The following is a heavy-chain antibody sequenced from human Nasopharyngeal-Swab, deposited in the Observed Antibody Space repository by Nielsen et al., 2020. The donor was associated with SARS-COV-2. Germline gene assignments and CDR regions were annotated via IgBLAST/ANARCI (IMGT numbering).Heavy chain of an antibody. J-gene: IGHJ6*02. D-gene: IGHD5-12*01. V-gene: IGHV3-30*18. Sequence: VRQAPEKGLERVSVISYDGNNKYYADSVRGGFTISRDTSRNTLYLQMDSLRAEDTAMYYCAKDLAKTLASATPYYYGMDVWGQGTTVTVSS. CDR3: AKDLAKTLASATPYYYGMDV. CDR2: ISYDGNNK.